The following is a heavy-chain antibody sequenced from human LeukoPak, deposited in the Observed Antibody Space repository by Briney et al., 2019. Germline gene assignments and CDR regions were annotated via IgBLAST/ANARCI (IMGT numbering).Heavy chain of an antibody. D-gene: IGHD2-2*01. V-gene: IGHV4-39*01. CDR3: ARLADCSSTSCYDY. J-gene: IGHJ4*02. Sequence: SETLSLTCTVSGGSISSSTYYWGWIRQPPGKGLEWIGSIYYSGSTYYNPSLKSRVTISVDTYKNQFSLRLSSVTAADTAVYYCARLADCSSTSCYDYWGQGTLVTVSS. CDR1: GGSISSSTYY. CDR2: IYYSGST.